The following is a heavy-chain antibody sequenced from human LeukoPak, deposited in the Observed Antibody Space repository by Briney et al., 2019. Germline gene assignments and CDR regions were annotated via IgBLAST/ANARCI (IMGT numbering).Heavy chain of an antibody. J-gene: IGHJ3*02. D-gene: IGHD3-16*01. CDR2: INPNSGGT. V-gene: IGHV1-2*02. Sequence: ASVKVSCKASGYTLSQYAMHWVRQAPGQGLEWMGWINPNSGGTNYAQKFQGRVTMTRDTSISTAYMELSRLRSDDTAVYYCARGPLLWAFDIWGQGTMVTVSS. CDR3: ARGPLLWAFDI. CDR1: GYTLSQYA.